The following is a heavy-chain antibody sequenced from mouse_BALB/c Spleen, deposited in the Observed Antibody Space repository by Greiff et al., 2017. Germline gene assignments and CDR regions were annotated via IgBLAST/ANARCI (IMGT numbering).Heavy chain of an antibody. CDR3: ARNPYDYDVRAMDY. D-gene: IGHD2-4*01. J-gene: IGHJ4*01. CDR1: GFSLSRYS. V-gene: IGHV2-6-4*01. CDR2: IWGGGST. Sequence: VKLQESGPGLVAPSQSLSITCTVSGFSLSRYSVHWVRQPPGKGLEWLGMIWGGGSTDYNSALKSRLSISKDNSKSQVFLKMNSLQTDDTAMYYCARNPYDYDVRAMDYWGQGTSVTVSS.